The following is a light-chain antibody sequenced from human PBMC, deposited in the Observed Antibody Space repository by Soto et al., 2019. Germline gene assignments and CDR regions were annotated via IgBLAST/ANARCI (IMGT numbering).Light chain of an antibody. CDR1: QSVSSGY. V-gene: IGKV3-20*01. Sequence: EIVLTQSPGTLSLSPGEGASLSCRASQSVSSGYLAWFQQKPGQAPRLLIYAASSRATGIPDRFSGSGSGTDFTLTISRLEPEDFAVYYCQEYGDSPRTFGQGTKVDIK. CDR3: QEYGDSPRT. J-gene: IGKJ1*01. CDR2: AAS.